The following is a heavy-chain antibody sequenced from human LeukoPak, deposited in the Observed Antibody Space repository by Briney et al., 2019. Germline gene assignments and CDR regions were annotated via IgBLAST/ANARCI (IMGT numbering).Heavy chain of an antibody. V-gene: IGHV3-53*01. J-gene: IGHJ4*02. Sequence: GGSLRLSCAASGFSVSSNFMSWVRQASGKGLEWVSVIYSGGYTSYADSVKGRFTISRDNSKNTVYLQMNSLSAEDTAVYFCATVKGCSGGTCYSSFFDSWGQGTLVTVSS. D-gene: IGHD2-15*01. CDR2: IYSGGYT. CDR1: GFSVSSNF. CDR3: ATVKGCSGGTCYSSFFDS.